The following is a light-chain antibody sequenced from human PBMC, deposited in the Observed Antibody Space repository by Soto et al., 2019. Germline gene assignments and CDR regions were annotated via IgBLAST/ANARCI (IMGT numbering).Light chain of an antibody. J-gene: IGKJ1*01. CDR2: DVS. CDR1: QTISSW. Sequence: DIQMTQSPSTLSGSVGDRVTITCRASQTISSWLAWYQQKPGRAPKVLIYDVSTLESGVPSRFSGSGSGTEFTLTISSLQPDDSATYYCQQYNTFWTFGQGTKVDIK. CDR3: QQYNTFWT. V-gene: IGKV1-5*01.